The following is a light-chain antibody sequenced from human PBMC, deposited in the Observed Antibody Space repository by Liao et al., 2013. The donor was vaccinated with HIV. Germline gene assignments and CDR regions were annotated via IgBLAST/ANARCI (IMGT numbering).Light chain of an antibody. CDR2: QDS. J-gene: IGLJ3*02. CDR3: QVWDGGNDHWV. V-gene: IGLV3-1*01. Sequence: SYELTQPPSVSVSPGQTASITCSGDKLGDKYACWYQQKPGQSPVLVIYQDSKRPSGIPERFSGSNSGNTATLTITRVEAGDEADYFCQVWDGGNDHWVFGGGTKLTV. CDR1: KLGDKY.